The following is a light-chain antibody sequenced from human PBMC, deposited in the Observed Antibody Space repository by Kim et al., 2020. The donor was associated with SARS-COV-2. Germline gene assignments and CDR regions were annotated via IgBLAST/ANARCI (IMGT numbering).Light chain of an antibody. V-gene: IGLV1-44*01. Sequence: SVLTQPPSASGTPGQRVTISCSGSSPNIGSNIVNWYQQLPGTAPKVLIYNNNQRPSGVPDRFSGSKSGTSASLAISGLQSEDEADYYCAAWDDSLSGWVFGGGTQLTVL. CDR2: NNN. CDR3: AAWDDSLSGWV. CDR1: SPNIGSNI. J-gene: IGLJ3*02.